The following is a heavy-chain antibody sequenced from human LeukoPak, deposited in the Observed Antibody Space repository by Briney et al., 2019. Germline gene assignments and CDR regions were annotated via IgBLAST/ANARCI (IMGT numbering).Heavy chain of an antibody. Sequence: GGSLRLSCAASGFTFSTYWMSWVRQAPGKGLEWVANIKQDGSAEVYMDSVKGRFTISRDNAKNSLFLQMNTLRAEGTAVYYCARDPYSSTWSYGMDVWGQGTTVTVSS. CDR1: GFTFSTYW. V-gene: IGHV3-7*05. CDR3: ARDPYSSTWSYGMDV. CDR2: IKQDGSAE. J-gene: IGHJ6*02. D-gene: IGHD6-6*01.